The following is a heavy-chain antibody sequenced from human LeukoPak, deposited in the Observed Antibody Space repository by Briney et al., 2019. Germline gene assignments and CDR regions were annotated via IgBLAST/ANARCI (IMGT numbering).Heavy chain of an antibody. V-gene: IGHV1-69*06. CDR2: IIPIFGTA. Sequence: ASVKVPCKASGGTFSSYAISWVRQAPGQGLEWMGGIIPIFGTANYAQKFQGRVTITADKSTSTAYMELSSLRSEDTAVYYCARGAHLLVWDYYYYMDVWGKGTTVTVSS. D-gene: IGHD3-16*01. CDR1: GGTFSSYA. J-gene: IGHJ6*03. CDR3: ARGAHLLVWDYYYYMDV.